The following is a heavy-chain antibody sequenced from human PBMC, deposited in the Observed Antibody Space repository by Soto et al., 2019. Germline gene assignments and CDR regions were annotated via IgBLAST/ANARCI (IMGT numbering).Heavy chain of an antibody. J-gene: IGHJ3*02. CDR2: INAGNGNT. Sequence: ASVKVSCKASEYTFTSYVMHWVRQAPGQSLEWMGWINAGNGNTKYSQKFQDRVTITRDTSASTAYMELSSLRSDDTAVYYCARGPPYGGNSGDAFDIWGQGTMVTVSS. V-gene: IGHV1-3*01. CDR3: ARGPPYGGNSGDAFDI. D-gene: IGHD2-21*02. CDR1: EYTFTSYV.